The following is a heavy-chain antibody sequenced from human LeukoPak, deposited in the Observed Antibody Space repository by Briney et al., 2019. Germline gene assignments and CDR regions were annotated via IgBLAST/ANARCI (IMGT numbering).Heavy chain of an antibody. Sequence: GGSLRLSCAASGFTFSNYWMSWVRQAPGKGLEWVANIKKDGSEKYYVDSVKGRFTISRDNAKNSLYLQMNSLRAEDTAVYYCARDRDALDHWGQGTLVTASS. CDR2: IKKDGSEK. J-gene: IGHJ4*02. D-gene: IGHD2-21*02. V-gene: IGHV3-7*01. CDR3: ARDRDALDH. CDR1: GFTFSNYW.